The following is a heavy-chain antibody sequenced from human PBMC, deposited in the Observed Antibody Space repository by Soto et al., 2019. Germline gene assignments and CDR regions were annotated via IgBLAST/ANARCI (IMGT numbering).Heavy chain of an antibody. CDR2: INHSGST. D-gene: IGHD4-17*01. Sequence: QVQLQQWGAGLLKPSETLSLTCAVYGGSFSGYYWSWIRQPPRKGLEWIGEINHSGSTNYNPSLKSRVTISVDTSKNQFSLKLSSVTAADTAVYYCARGQDYGRLFDYWGQGTLVTVSS. J-gene: IGHJ4*02. CDR3: ARGQDYGRLFDY. V-gene: IGHV4-34*01. CDR1: GGSFSGYY.